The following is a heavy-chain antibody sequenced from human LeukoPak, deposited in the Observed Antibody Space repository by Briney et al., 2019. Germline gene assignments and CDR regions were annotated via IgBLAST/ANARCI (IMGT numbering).Heavy chain of an antibody. CDR1: GGSINSYY. V-gene: IGHV4-59*12. CDR3: ARDGGLAYCGGDCALTGAFDI. CDR2: IYYSGST. J-gene: IGHJ3*02. Sequence: SETLSLTCTVSGGSINSYYWSWIRQPPGKGLEWIGYIYYSGSTNYNPSLKSRVTISVDTSKNQFSLKLSSVTAADTAVYYCARDGGLAYCGGDCALTGAFDIWGQGTMVTVSS. D-gene: IGHD2-21*02.